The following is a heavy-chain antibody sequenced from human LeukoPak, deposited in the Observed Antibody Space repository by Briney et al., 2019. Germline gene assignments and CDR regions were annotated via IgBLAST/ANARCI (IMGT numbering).Heavy chain of an antibody. Sequence: GGSLRLSCAASGFTFSTYAMNWVRHAAGGGLEWVSYVTSDSRTIYYAASVKGRFTISRDNAKNSLYLQMNSLRAEDTAVYYCARDRGAAPGHPSFDQWGQGTLVTVSS. V-gene: IGHV3-48*01. J-gene: IGHJ4*02. CDR2: VTSDSRTI. CDR3: ARDRGAAPGHPSFDQ. CDR1: GFTFSTYA. D-gene: IGHD6-13*01.